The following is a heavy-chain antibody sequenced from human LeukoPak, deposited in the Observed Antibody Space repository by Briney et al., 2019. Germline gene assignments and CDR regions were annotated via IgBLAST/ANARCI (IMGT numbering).Heavy chain of an antibody. V-gene: IGHV1-69*04. CDR2: IIPFLRIA. Sequence: ASVKVSCKASGGTFSSYTITWVRQAPGQGLEWMGRIIPFLRIANYAQKFQGRVTITADKSASTAYMELSSLGSEDTALYYCAREVGLSCSGGDCYRARTKSYFDLWGQGTLVTVSS. CDR1: GGTFSSYT. J-gene: IGHJ4*02. CDR3: AREVGLSCSGGDCYRARTKSYFDL. D-gene: IGHD2-15*01.